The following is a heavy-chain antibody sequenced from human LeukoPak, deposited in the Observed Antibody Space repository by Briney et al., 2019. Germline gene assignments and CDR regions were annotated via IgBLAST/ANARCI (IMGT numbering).Heavy chain of an antibody. D-gene: IGHD3-22*01. V-gene: IGHV1-18*01. CDR3: ATGVYYYDSSGYFPFDY. CDR1: GYTFTSYG. Sequence: ASVKVSCKASGYTFTSYGISWVRQAPGQGLEWMGWISAYNGNTNYAQKLQGRVTMTEDTSADTAYMELSSLRSEDTAVYYCATGVYYYDSSGYFPFDYWGQGTLVTVSS. J-gene: IGHJ4*02. CDR2: ISAYNGNT.